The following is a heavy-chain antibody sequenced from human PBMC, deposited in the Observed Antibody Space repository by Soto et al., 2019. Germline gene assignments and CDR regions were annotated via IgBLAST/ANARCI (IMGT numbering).Heavy chain of an antibody. CDR3: ARDAARYCSSTSCYIYYYGMDV. D-gene: IGHD2-2*02. CDR2: ISAYNGNT. CDR1: GYTFTSYG. Sequence: GASVKVSCKASGYTFTSYGISWVRQAPGQGLEWMGWISAYNGNTNYAQKLQGRVTMTTDTSTSTAYMELRSLRSDDTAVYYCARDAARYCSSTSCYIYYYGMDVWGQGTTVTV. J-gene: IGHJ6*02. V-gene: IGHV1-18*01.